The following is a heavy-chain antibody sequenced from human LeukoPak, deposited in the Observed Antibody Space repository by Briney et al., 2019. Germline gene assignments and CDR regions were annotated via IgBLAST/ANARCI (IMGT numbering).Heavy chain of an antibody. J-gene: IGHJ3*02. D-gene: IGHD4-17*01. CDR3: ARRSWTYGDYEPENDAFDI. Sequence: GGSLRLSCAASGFTFSSYWMHWVRQAPGKGLVWVSRINSDGSSTSYADSVKGRFTISRDNAKNTLYLQMNSLRAEDTAVYYCARRSWTYGDYEPENDAFDIWSQGTMVTVSS. V-gene: IGHV3-74*01. CDR2: INSDGSST. CDR1: GFTFSSYW.